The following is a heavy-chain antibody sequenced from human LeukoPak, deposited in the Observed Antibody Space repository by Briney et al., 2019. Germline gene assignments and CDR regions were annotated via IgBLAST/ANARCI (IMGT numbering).Heavy chain of an antibody. Sequence: ASVKVSCKASGYTFTSYGISWVRQAPGQGLEWMGWISAYNGNTNYAQKLQGRVTMTTDTSTSTAYMELRSLRSDDTAVYYCATTPYSSGWYGLREDYGMDVRGQGTTVTVSS. J-gene: IGHJ6*02. CDR3: ATTPYSSGWYGLREDYGMDV. V-gene: IGHV1-18*01. D-gene: IGHD6-19*01. CDR2: ISAYNGNT. CDR1: GYTFTSYG.